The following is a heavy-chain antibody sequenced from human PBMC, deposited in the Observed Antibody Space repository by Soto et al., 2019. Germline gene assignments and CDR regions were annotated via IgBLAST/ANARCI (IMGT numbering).Heavy chain of an antibody. CDR2: IYYSGST. J-gene: IGHJ5*02. D-gene: IGHD3-10*01. CDR1: GGSISSGGYY. V-gene: IGHV4-31*03. Sequence: PSETLSLTCTVSGGSISSGGYYWSWIRQHPGKGLEWIGYIYYSGSTYYNPSLKSRVTISVDTSKNQFSLKLSSVTAADTAVYYCASSEGDPFKYWFDPWGQGTLVTVSS. CDR3: ASSEGDPFKYWFDP.